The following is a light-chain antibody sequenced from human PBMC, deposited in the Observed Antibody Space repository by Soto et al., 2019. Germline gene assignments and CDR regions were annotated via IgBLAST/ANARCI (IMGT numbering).Light chain of an antibody. V-gene: IGLV1-40*01. CDR3: QSYDSSLDVV. J-gene: IGLJ2*01. CDR2: GNS. Sequence: QAVVTQPPSVSGAPGQRVTISCTGSSSNIGAGYDVHWYQQLPGTAPKLLIYGNSNRPSGVPDRFSGSKSGTSASLAITGLQAEDGADYYCQSYDSSLDVVFGGGTKVTVL. CDR1: SSNIGAGYD.